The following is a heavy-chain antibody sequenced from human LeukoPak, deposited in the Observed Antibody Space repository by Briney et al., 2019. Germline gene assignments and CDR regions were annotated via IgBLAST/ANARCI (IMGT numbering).Heavy chain of an antibody. J-gene: IGHJ4*02. V-gene: IGHV3-11*04. D-gene: IGHD5-18*01. CDR3: AHLTAMIDY. Sequence: GGSLRLSCAASGFTFSDYYMAWIRQAPGKRPEWVSYISSRGSAIYYADSVKGRFTISRDNSKNTLYLQMNSLRAEDTAVYYCAHLTAMIDYWGQGTLVTVSS. CDR2: ISSRGSAI. CDR1: GFTFSDYY.